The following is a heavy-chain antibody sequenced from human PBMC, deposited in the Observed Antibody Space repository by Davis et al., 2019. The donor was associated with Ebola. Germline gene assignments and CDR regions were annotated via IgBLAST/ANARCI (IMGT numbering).Heavy chain of an antibody. D-gene: IGHD2-15*01. CDR1: GGSISSHY. CDR2: IYTSGRT. J-gene: IGHJ4*02. CDR3: VRDGCPGGSCYCGDY. V-gene: IGHV4-4*07. Sequence: PSETLSLTCTVSGGSISSHYLSWIRQPAGKGLEWIGRIYTSGRTNYNPSLKSRVTMSVDTSKDQFSLRLSSVTAADTAVYYCVRDGCPGGSCYCGDYWGQGTLVTVSS.